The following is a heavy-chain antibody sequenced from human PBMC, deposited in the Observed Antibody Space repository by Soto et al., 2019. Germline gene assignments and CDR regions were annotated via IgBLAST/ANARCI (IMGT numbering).Heavy chain of an antibody. V-gene: IGHV3-30*18. Sequence: SGFTFSSYGMHWVRQAPGKGLEWVAVISYDGSNKYYADSVKGRFTISRDNSKNTLYLQMNSLRAEDTAVYYCAKDLGTTLSPPGTQPLYYMDVWGKGTTVTVSS. D-gene: IGHD7-27*01. J-gene: IGHJ6*03. CDR2: ISYDGSNK. CDR1: GFTFSSYG. CDR3: AKDLGTTLSPPGTQPLYYMDV.